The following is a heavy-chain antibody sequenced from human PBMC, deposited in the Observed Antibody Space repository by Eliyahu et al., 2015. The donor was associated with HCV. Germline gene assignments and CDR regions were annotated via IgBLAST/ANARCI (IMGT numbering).Heavy chain of an antibody. CDR1: GYTFTSYG. Sequence: QVQLVQSGAEVKKPGASVKVSCKASGYTFTSYGISWVRQAPGQGLEWMGWISAYNGDTNYAQKLQGRVTITTDTSTSTAYMDLRSLRSDDTAVYYCARAVAGTGGPSWWFDPWGQGTLVTVSS. J-gene: IGHJ5*02. CDR2: ISAYNGDT. V-gene: IGHV1-18*01. D-gene: IGHD6-19*01. CDR3: ARAVAGTGGPSWWFDP.